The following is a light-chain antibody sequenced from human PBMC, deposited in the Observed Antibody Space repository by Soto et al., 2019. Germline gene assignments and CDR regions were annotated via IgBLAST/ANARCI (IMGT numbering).Light chain of an antibody. CDR2: GAS. V-gene: IGKV3-20*01. Sequence: LILTQSPGTLSLSPGERVTLSCRASESVRNNSLSWYQQHPGQAPRLLIFGASSKSTGIPDRFTGTGSGADFRLTISRLAPDYSAVYFCHHYGYGADTFGQGTKLEI. CDR1: ESVRNNS. J-gene: IGKJ2*01. CDR3: HHYGYGADT.